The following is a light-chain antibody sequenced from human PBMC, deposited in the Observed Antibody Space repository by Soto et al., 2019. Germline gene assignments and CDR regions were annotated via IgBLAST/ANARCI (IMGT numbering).Light chain of an antibody. CDR1: QTVSSNY. J-gene: IGKJ1*01. CDR2: GAS. V-gene: IGKV3-20*01. CDR3: QQYCGSPTWT. Sequence: DSVLTQSPGTLSLSPGERATLSCRASQTVSSNYLAWYQQRPGQAPRLLIYGASTRATGIPDRFSGSGSGTDFTLTISRLEPEDFAVYYCQQYCGSPTWTFGQGTKVEIK.